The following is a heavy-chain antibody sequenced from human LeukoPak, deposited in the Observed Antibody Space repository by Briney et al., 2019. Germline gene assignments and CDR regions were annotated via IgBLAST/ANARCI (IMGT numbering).Heavy chain of an antibody. J-gene: IGHJ3*02. CDR1: GFTVSSNY. D-gene: IGHD6-6*01. V-gene: IGHV3-66*01. Sequence: HPGGSLRLSCAAPGFTVSSNYMSWVRQAPGKGLEWVSVIYSGGSTYYADSVKGRFTISRDNSKNTLYLQMNSLRAEDTAVYYCARVWQLPPDDAFDIWGQGTMVTVSS. CDR3: ARVWQLPPDDAFDI. CDR2: IYSGGST.